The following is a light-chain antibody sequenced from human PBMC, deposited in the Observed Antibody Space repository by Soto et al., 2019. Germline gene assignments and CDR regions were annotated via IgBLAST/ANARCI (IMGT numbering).Light chain of an antibody. CDR1: SSDVGRYNL. V-gene: IGLV2-23*01. CDR3: CSYATSGTLL. Sequence: QSALTQPASVSGSPGQSITISCTGTSSDVGRYNLVSWYQQVPAKAPKIMIYEGSERPSGVSDRFSGSQSGNTASLTISGLQAEDEADYYCCSYATSGTLLFGGGTKVTVL. J-gene: IGLJ2*01. CDR2: EGS.